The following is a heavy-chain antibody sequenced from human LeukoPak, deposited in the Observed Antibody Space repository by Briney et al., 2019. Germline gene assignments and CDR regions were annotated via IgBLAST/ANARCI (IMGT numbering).Heavy chain of an antibody. D-gene: IGHD6-6*01. CDR3: ARTYSSSSGLDY. CDR2: INHSGST. Sequence: SETLSLTCAVYGGSFSGYYWSWIRQPPGKGLEWIGEINHSGSTNYNPSLKSRVTISVDTSKNQFSLKLSSVTAADTAVYYCARTYSSSSGLDYWGQGTLVTVSS. CDR1: GGSFSGYY. J-gene: IGHJ4*02. V-gene: IGHV4-34*01.